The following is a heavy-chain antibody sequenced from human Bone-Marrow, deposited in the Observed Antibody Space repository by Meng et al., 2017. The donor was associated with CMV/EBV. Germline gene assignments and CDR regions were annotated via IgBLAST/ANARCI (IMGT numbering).Heavy chain of an antibody. V-gene: IGHV3-33*01. J-gene: IGHJ4*02. CDR3: ARNWVWALDY. Sequence: LSGAASGFTCSRYGMHWVRQAPGKGLEWVAIIWYDGSNKDYADSVKGRFTISRDNSKNTLYLQMNSLRAEDTALYYCARNWVWALDYWGPGTLVTVSS. CDR1: GFTCSRYG. CDR2: IWYDGSNK. D-gene: IGHD7-27*01.